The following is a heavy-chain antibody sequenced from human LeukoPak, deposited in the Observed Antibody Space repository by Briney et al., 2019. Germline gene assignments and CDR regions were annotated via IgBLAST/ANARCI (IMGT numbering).Heavy chain of an antibody. D-gene: IGHD6-13*01. J-gene: IGHJ4*02. Sequence: PSETLSLTCTVSGGSISSYYWSWIRQPPGKGLEWIGEINHSGSTNYNPSLKSRVTISVDTSKNQFSLKLSSVTAADTAVYYCARVPQGRIAAAGIVFDYWGQGTLVTVSS. CDR2: INHSGST. V-gene: IGHV4-34*01. CDR1: GGSISSYY. CDR3: ARVPQGRIAAAGIVFDY.